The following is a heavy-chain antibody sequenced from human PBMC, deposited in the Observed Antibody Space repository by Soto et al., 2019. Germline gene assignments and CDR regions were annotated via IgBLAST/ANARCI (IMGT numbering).Heavy chain of an antibody. CDR1: GYTFTGYY. Sequence: QVQLVQSGAEVKKPGASVKVSCKASGYTFTGYYMHWVRQAPGQGLEWMGWINPNSGGTNYAQKFQGWVTMTRDTSISTAYMELSRLRSDDTAVYYCARGEGYGSGSYLLLDYWGQGTLVTVSS. V-gene: IGHV1-2*04. CDR3: ARGEGYGSGSYLLLDY. CDR2: INPNSGGT. D-gene: IGHD3-10*01. J-gene: IGHJ4*02.